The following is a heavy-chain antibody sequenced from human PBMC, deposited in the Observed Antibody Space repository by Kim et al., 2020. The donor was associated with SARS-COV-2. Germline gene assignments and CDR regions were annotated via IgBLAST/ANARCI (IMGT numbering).Heavy chain of an antibody. J-gene: IGHJ4*02. V-gene: IGHV3-9*01. CDR2: ISWNSGSI. Sequence: GGSLRLSCAASGFTFDDYAMHWVRQAPGEGLEWVSGISWNSGSIGYAVSVKGRFTISRDNAKHSLYLQMNSLRAEDTALYYCAKDMRPLNMVRGVPPFFGYWGQGTRVTVSS. CDR3: AKDMRPLNMVRGVPPFFGY. CDR1: GFTFDDYA. D-gene: IGHD3-10*01.